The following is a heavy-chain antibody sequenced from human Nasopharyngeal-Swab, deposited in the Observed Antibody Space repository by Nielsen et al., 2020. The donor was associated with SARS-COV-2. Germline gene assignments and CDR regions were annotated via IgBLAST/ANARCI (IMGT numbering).Heavy chain of an antibody. Sequence: GESLKISCTASGFMFGDYAMSWFRQAPGKGLEWVGFIRSKTYGGTTEYAASVKGRFTISRDDSKNIAYLQMNSLKTEGTAVYYCARVRGFTFQARNPFDVWGEGTMVTVSS. CDR1: GFMFGDYA. CDR2: IRSKTYGGTT. CDR3: ARVRGFTFQARNPFDV. J-gene: IGHJ3*01. V-gene: IGHV3-49*03. D-gene: IGHD2/OR15-2a*01.